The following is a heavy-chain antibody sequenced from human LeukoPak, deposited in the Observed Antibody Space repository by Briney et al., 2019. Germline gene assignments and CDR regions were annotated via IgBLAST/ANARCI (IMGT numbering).Heavy chain of an antibody. J-gene: IGHJ5*02. D-gene: IGHD3-10*01. V-gene: IGHV4-38-2*02. CDR3: ARDGARHPSP. CDR2: IYHSGST. CDR1: GYSISSGYY. Sequence: SETLSLTCTVSGYSISSGYYWGWIRQPSGKGLEWIGSIYHSGSTYYNPSLKSRVTISVDTSKNQLSLKLSSVTAADTAVYYCARDGARHPSPWGQGTLVTVSS.